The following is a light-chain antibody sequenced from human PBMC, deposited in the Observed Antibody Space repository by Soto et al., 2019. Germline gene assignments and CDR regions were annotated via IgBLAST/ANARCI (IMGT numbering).Light chain of an antibody. CDR3: QQYDVWPALT. Sequence: MQTRVTPSLSPAERAIVACSSSQSVSSNLPWYQQRPGQAPRLLIYGASTRATGVPDRFSGSGSGTEFILTISSLQSEDSPVYYCQQYDVWPALTFGGGTKVDIK. CDR2: GAS. V-gene: IGKV3-15*01. CDR1: QSVSSN. J-gene: IGKJ4*01.